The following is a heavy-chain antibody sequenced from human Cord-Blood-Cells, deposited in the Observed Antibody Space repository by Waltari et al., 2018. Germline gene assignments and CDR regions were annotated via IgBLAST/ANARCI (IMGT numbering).Heavy chain of an antibody. Sequence: QVQLQQWGAGLLKPSETLSLTCAVYGGSFSGYYWSWIRQPPGKGLEWIGEINHSGSTNYNPSLKSRVTISVDTSKNQFSLKLSSVTAADTAVYYCARLSMELRFLEWLFDYWGQGTLVTVSS. CDR2: INHSGST. V-gene: IGHV4-34*01. CDR3: ARLSMELRFLEWLFDY. CDR1: GGSFSGYY. D-gene: IGHD3-3*01. J-gene: IGHJ4*02.